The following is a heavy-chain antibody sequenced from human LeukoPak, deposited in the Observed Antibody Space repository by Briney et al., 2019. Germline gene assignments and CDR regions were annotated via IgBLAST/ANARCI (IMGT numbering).Heavy chain of an antibody. D-gene: IGHD4-17*01. Sequence: SVKVSCKASGGTFSSYAISWVRQAPGQGLEWMGRIIPILGIANYAQKFQGRVTITADKSTSTAYMELSSLRSEDTAVYYCARDSEYGDYSLDYWGQGTLVTVSS. J-gene: IGHJ4*02. V-gene: IGHV1-69*04. CDR2: IIPILGIA. CDR3: ARDSEYGDYSLDY. CDR1: GGTFSSYA.